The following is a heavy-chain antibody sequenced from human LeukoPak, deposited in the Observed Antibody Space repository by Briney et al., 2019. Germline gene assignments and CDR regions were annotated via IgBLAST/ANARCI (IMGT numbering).Heavy chain of an antibody. J-gene: IGHJ6*02. CDR1: GFTFSSYS. CDR2: ISSSSSYI. V-gene: IGHV3-21*01. Sequence: GGSLTLSCAVSGFTFSSYSMNWVRQAPGKGLEWVSSISSSSSYIYYADSVKGRFTISRDNAKNSLYLQMNSLRAEDTAVYYCARDGVVVAATPKDYYYGMDVWGQGTTVTVSS. D-gene: IGHD2-15*01. CDR3: ARDGVVVAATPKDYYYGMDV.